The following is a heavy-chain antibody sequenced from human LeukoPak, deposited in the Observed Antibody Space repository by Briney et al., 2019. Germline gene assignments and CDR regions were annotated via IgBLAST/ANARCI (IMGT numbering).Heavy chain of an antibody. V-gene: IGHV4-59*01. CDR2: IYYSGST. D-gene: IGHD3-10*01. CDR1: GGSISRNY. CDR3: ARSYGSGSYPYYYYYMDV. Sequence: PSETLSLTCTVAGGSISRNYWSWIRGPPGKVLEWIGYIYYSGSTNYNPSLKSRVTISVDTSKNQFSLKLSSVTAADTAVYYCARSYGSGSYPYYYYYMDVWGKGTTVTVSS. J-gene: IGHJ6*03.